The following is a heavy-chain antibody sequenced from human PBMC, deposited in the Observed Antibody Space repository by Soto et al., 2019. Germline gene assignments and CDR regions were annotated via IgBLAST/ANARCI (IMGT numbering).Heavy chain of an antibody. J-gene: IGHJ4*02. CDR3: AGRPGTAPDY. CDR2: IYYSGST. Sequence: QLQLQESGPGLVKLSEPLSLTCTVPGGSISSSSYSWGWIRQPPGKGLEWIGSIYYSGSTYYNPSLKSRVTISVDTSKNQFSLKLSSVTAADTAVYYCAGRPGTAPDYWGQGTLVTVSS. V-gene: IGHV4-39*01. D-gene: IGHD1-1*01. CDR1: GGSISSSSYS.